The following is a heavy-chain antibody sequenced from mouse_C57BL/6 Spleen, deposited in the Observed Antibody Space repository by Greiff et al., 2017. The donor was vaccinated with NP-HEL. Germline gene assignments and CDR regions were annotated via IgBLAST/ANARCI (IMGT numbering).Heavy chain of an antibody. CDR3: ARLGYYGSSGY. Sequence: QVQLKQSGAELVRPGTSVKVSCKASGYAFTNYLIEWVKQRPGQGLEWIGVINPGSGGTNYNEKFKGKATLTADKSSSTAYMQLSSLTSEDSAVYFCARLGYYGSSGYWGQGTTLTVSS. V-gene: IGHV1-54*01. J-gene: IGHJ2*01. D-gene: IGHD1-1*01. CDR1: GYAFTNYL. CDR2: INPGSGGT.